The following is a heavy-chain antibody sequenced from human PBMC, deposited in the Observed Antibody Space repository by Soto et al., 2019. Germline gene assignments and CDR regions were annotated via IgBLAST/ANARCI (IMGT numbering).Heavy chain of an antibody. Sequence: QVQLVESGGGVVQPGRSLRLSCAASGFTFSSYAMHWVRQAPGKGLEWVAVISYDGSNKYYADSVKGRFTISRDNSKNTLYLQMNSLRAEDTAVYYCARDERFIGELLSQSVDYWGQGTLVTVSS. D-gene: IGHD3-10*01. CDR3: ARDERFIGELLSQSVDY. CDR1: GFTFSSYA. V-gene: IGHV3-30-3*01. CDR2: ISYDGSNK. J-gene: IGHJ4*02.